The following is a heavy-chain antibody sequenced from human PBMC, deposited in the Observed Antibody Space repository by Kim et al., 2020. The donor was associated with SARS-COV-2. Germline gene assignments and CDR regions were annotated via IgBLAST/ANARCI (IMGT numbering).Heavy chain of an antibody. CDR2: IYSSGST. J-gene: IGHJ4*02. D-gene: IGHD6-13*01. V-gene: IGHV4-39*07. CDR1: GGSISSGGYY. CDR3: ARDRFYSISSQGEVDY. Sequence: SETLSLTCTVSGGSISSGGYYWGWIRQPPGKGLEWIGCIYSSGSTYYNPSLESRVTISVDTSKNQFSLKLSSVTAADTAVFYCARDRFYSISSQGEVDYWGQGTLVTVSS.